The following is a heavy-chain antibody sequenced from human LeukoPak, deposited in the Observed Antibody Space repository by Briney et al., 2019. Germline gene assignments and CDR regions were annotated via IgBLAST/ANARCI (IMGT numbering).Heavy chain of an antibody. CDR1: GYTLTELS. J-gene: IGHJ6*02. D-gene: IGHD2-2*01. Sequence: GASVKVSCKVSGYTLTELSMHWVRQAPGQGLEWMGWISAYNGNTNYAQKLQGRVTMTTDTSTSTAYMEPRSLRSDDTAVYYCAREVIVVVPAHDPYYYYGMDVWGQGTTVTVSS. CDR2: ISAYNGNT. V-gene: IGHV1-18*01. CDR3: AREVIVVVPAHDPYYYYGMDV.